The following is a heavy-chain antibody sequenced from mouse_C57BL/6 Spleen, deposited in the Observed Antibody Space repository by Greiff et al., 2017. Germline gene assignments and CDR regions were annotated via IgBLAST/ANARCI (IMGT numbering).Heavy chain of an antibody. Sequence: VQLQQPGAELVKPGASVKLSCKASGYTFTSYWMHWVKQRPGQGLEWIGMIHPNSGSTNYNEKFKSKATLTVDKSSSTAYMQLSSLTSEDSAVYYWARPRIYYDYPYYFDYWGQGTTLTVSS. CDR2: IHPNSGST. V-gene: IGHV1-64*01. CDR3: ARPRIYYDYPYYFDY. D-gene: IGHD2-4*01. CDR1: GYTFTSYW. J-gene: IGHJ2*01.